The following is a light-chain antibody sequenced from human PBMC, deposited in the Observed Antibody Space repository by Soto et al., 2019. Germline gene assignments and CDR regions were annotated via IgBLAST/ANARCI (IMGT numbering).Light chain of an antibody. Sequence: EIVLTQSPGTMSLSPGERATLSCRASQSVSSSYLAWYQQKPGQAPRLLIYGASSRATGIPDRFSGSGSGTDFLLTISRLEPEDFAVYYCQQYGGSSLYTFGQGTKLEIK. CDR1: QSVSSSY. J-gene: IGKJ2*01. V-gene: IGKV3-20*01. CDR3: QQYGGSSLYT. CDR2: GAS.